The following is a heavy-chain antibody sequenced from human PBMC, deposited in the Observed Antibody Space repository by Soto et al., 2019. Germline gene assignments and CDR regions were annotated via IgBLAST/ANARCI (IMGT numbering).Heavy chain of an antibody. CDR2: ISYDGSNK. V-gene: IGHV3-30-3*01. CDR1: GFTFSSYA. J-gene: IGHJ4*02. D-gene: IGHD3-16*02. Sequence: QVQLVESGGGVVQPGRSLRLSCAASGFTFSSYAMHWVRQAPGKGLEWVAVISYDGSNKCYADSVKGRFTISRDNSKNTLYLQMNSLRAEDTAVYYCARGDVRLGELSPLDYWGQGTLVTVSS. CDR3: ARGDVRLGELSPLDY.